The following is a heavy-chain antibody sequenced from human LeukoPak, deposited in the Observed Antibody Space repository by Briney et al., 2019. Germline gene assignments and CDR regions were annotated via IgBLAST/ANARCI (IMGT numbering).Heavy chain of an antibody. Sequence: SSVKVTCKTSGYTFIYYYVHWMRQAPGQGLEWMGWINPNSGATKYEQKFQGRVTLTRDTSIHTVYMELSGLIFDDTAVYYCARGPASGDFDYWGQGTLVTVSS. J-gene: IGHJ4*02. CDR2: INPNSGAT. CDR3: ARGPASGDFDY. V-gene: IGHV1-2*02. CDR1: GYTFIYYY. D-gene: IGHD1-26*01.